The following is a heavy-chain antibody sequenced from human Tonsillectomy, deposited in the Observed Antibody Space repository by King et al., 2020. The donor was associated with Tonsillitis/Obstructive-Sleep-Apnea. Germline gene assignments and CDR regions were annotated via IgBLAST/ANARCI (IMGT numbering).Heavy chain of an antibody. Sequence: VQLQESGPGLVKPSETLSLTCTVSGGSISSYYWSWIRQPPEKGLEWIGYIYYSGSTNYNPSLKSRVTISVDTSKNQFSLKLSSVTAADTAVYYCARAPRISSGYYFHFDYWGQGTLVTVSS. D-gene: IGHD3-22*01. CDR2: IYYSGST. CDR1: GGSISSYY. J-gene: IGHJ4*02. V-gene: IGHV4-59*01. CDR3: ARAPRISSGYYFHFDY.